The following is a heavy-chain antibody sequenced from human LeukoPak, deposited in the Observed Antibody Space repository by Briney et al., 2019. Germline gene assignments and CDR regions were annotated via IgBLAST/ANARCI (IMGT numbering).Heavy chain of an antibody. Sequence: PGRSLRLSCAAPGFTFSRYAMYWVRQAPGKGLEWVAVISYDGSNEYYADSVKGRFTISRDNAKNSLYLQMNSLRAEDTALYYCAKDASMSPSYEPSGAFDIWGQGTMVTVSS. CDR2: ISYDGSNE. CDR1: GFTFSRYA. V-gene: IGHV3-30-3*01. D-gene: IGHD2/OR15-2a*01. CDR3: AKDASMSPSYEPSGAFDI. J-gene: IGHJ3*02.